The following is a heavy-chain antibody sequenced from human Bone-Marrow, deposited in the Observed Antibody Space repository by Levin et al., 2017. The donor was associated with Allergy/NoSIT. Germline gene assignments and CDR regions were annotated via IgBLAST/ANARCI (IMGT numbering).Heavy chain of an antibody. J-gene: IGHJ6*02. CDR1: GFTFSNYG. CDR2: ISYDGSEK. CDR3: AKDVESQDRRHGGNCRNYGTDV. V-gene: IGHV3-30*18. Sequence: GESLKISCEASGFTFSNYGMHWVRQTPGKGLEWVAVISYDGSEKYYAESMRGRLTISRDNFESTLYLEMNSLTTEDTGIYYCAKDVESQDRRHGGNCRNYGTDVWGQGTTATVSS. D-gene: IGHD4-23*01.